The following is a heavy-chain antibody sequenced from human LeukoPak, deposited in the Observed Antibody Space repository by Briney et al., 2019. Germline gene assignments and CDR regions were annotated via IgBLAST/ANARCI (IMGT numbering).Heavy chain of an antibody. CDR2: IKQDGSEK. CDR3: ARVGYYYGSGSYWGNYYYYMDV. J-gene: IGHJ6*03. CDR1: GFTFSRYW. V-gene: IGHV3-7*01. D-gene: IGHD3-10*01. Sequence: PGGSLRLSCAASGFTFSRYWMSWVRQAPGKGLEGVANIKQDGSEKYYVDSVKGRFTISRDNAKNSLYLQMNSLRDEDTAVYYCARVGYYYGSGSYWGNYYYYMDVWGKGTTVTVSS.